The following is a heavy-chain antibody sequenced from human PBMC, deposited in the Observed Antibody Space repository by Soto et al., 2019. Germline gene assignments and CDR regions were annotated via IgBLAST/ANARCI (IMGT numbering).Heavy chain of an antibody. Sequence: PSETLSLTCTVSGDSISSGNKYWSWIRQPPGKGLEWIGYIFSSGTTYYNPSLKSRLTMSLDASQNQFSLKLNSLTDADTAVYFCARVPSPFDYYYAMDVWGQGTTATVS. D-gene: IGHD3-16*01. CDR1: GDSISSGNKY. V-gene: IGHV4-30-4*01. CDR2: IFSSGTT. CDR3: ARVPSPFDYYYAMDV. J-gene: IGHJ6*02.